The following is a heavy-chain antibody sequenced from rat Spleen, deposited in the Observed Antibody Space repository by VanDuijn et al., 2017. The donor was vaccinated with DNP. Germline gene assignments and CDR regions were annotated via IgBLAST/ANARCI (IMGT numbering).Heavy chain of an antibody. J-gene: IGHJ2*01. CDR3: VREKAGVDH. V-gene: IGHV4-2*01. CDR1: GFNFNDNW. CDR2: INKDSSTI. Sequence: EVKLVESGGGLVQPGRSLKLSCAASGFNFNDNWMGWVRQAPGKGLEWIGEINKDSSTIKYTPSLKDKFTVSRDNAQNTLYLQMSKVGSEDTAIYYCVREKAGVDHWGQGVMVTVSS. D-gene: IGHD1-4*01.